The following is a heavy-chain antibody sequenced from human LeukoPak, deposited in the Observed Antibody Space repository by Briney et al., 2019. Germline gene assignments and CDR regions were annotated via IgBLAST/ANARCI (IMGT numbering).Heavy chain of an antibody. J-gene: IGHJ4*02. CDR1: GYTFTSYG. Sequence: GASVKVSCKASGYTFTSYGISWVRQAPGQGLEWMGWISAYNGNTNYAQKLQGRVSMTTDTSTSTAYMELRSLRSDDTAVYYCARGAADYDFWSGYYADYWGQGTLVTVSS. CDR3: ARGAADYDFWSGYYADY. D-gene: IGHD3-3*01. CDR2: ISAYNGNT. V-gene: IGHV1-18*01.